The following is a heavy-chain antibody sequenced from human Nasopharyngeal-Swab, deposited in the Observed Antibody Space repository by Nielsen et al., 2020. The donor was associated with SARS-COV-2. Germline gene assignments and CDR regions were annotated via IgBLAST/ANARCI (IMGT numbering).Heavy chain of an antibody. J-gene: IGHJ4*02. CDR2: INAGNGNT. CDR1: GYTFTSYA. CDR3: ARSTHYYDSSGYSFDY. Sequence: ASVKVSCKASGYTFTSYAMHWVRQAPGQRLEWMGWINAGNGNTKHSQKFQGRVTITRDTSASTAYMELSSLRSEDTAVYYCARSTHYYDSSGYSFDYWGQGTLVTVSS. V-gene: IGHV1-3*01. D-gene: IGHD3-22*01.